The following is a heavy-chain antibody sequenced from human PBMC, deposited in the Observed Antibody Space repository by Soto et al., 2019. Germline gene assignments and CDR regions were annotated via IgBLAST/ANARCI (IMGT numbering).Heavy chain of an antibody. CDR1: GGSISSGGYY. D-gene: IGHD3-22*01. CDR3: ARVWAYYYDSSGCTFDY. V-gene: IGHV4-31*03. CDR2: IYYSGST. Sequence: LSLTCTVSGGSISSGGYYWSWIRQHPGKGLEWIGYIYYSGSTYYNPSLKSRVTISVDTSKNQFSLKLSSVTAADTAVYYCARVWAYYYDSSGCTFDYWGQGTLFTVSS. J-gene: IGHJ4*02.